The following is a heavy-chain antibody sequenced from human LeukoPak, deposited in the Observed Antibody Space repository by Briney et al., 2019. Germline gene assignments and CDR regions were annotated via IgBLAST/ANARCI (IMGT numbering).Heavy chain of an antibody. CDR1: GFTFSSYA. D-gene: IGHD3-10*01. CDR3: AKRASGSGTSLYYFDY. Sequence: GGSLRLSCAASGFTFSSYAMSWVRQAPGKGLEWVSIISNTGGSTFYADSVKGRFTISRDNSKNTLYLQMNSLRAEDTAVYYCAKRASGSGTSLYYFDYWGQGTRLTVSS. CDR2: ISNTGGST. J-gene: IGHJ4*02. V-gene: IGHV3-23*01.